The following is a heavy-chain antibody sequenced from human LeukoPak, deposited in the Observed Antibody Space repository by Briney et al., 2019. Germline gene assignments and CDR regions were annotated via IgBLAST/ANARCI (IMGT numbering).Heavy chain of an antibody. CDR3: ARLKRITIFGVVAHNWFDP. Sequence: ASVKVSCKASGYTFTSYGISWVRQAPGQGLEWMGWISAYNGNTNYAQKLQGRVTMTTDTSTSTAYMELRSLRSDDTAVYYCARLKRITIFGVVAHNWFDPWGQGTLVTVSS. CDR1: GYTFTSYG. J-gene: IGHJ5*02. V-gene: IGHV1-18*01. CDR2: ISAYNGNT. D-gene: IGHD3-3*01.